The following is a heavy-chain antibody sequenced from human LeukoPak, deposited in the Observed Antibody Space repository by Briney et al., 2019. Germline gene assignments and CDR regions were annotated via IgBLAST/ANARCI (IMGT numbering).Heavy chain of an antibody. CDR3: AKDDPRSPYSSGWSEYFQH. V-gene: IGHV3-23*01. CDR1: GFTFSSYA. Sequence: GGSLRLSCAASGFTFSSYAMSWVRQAPGKGLEWVSAISGSGGSTYYADSVKGRFTISRDNSKNTLYPQMNSLRAEDTAVYYCAKDDPRSPYSSGWSEYFQHWGQGTLVTVSS. J-gene: IGHJ1*01. D-gene: IGHD6-19*01. CDR2: ISGSGGST.